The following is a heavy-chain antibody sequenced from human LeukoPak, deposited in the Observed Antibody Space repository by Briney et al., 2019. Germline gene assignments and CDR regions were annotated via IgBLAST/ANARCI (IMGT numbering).Heavy chain of an antibody. CDR1: GYTFTGYY. CDR3: ARGESSLYPAFDI. J-gene: IGHJ3*02. V-gene: IGHV1-2*02. CDR2: INPNSGGT. Sequence: ASVKVSCKASGYTFTGYYMHWVRQAPRQGLEWMGWINPNSGGTNYAQKFQGRVTMTRDTSISTAYMELSRLRSDDTAVYYCARGESSLYPAFDIWGQGTMVTVSS. D-gene: IGHD6-13*01.